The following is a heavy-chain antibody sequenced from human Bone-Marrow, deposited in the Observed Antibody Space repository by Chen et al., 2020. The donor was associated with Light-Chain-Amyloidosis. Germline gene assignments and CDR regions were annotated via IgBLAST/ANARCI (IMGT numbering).Heavy chain of an antibody. CDR3: XXXXFVGDXXMAEGAFDI. J-gene: IGHJ3*02. CDR2: ISWNSGSI. V-gene: IGHV3-9*01. Sequence: VQLXXXGGGLVQPGRSLRLSCAASGFTFDDYAMHWVRQAPGKGLEWVSGISWNSGSIGYADSVKGRFTISRDNAKNSXXLQXXXXXXXXXXXXXXXXXXFVGDXXMAEGAFDIWGQGTMVTVSS. D-gene: IGHD5-18*01. CDR1: GFTFDDYA.